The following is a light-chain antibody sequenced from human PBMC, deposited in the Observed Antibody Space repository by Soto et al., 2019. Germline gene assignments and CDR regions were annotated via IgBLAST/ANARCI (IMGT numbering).Light chain of an antibody. CDR2: DAS. J-gene: IGKJ3*01. Sequence: DIQMTQSPSSLSASVGDRVTITCQASQAIANYLNWYQQKPGKAPVLLIYDASNLQTGVPSRLSGSGSGTHFTVTISSLQPEDVATYFCQSYDIRPLLSFGPGTKVHIK. CDR3: QSYDIRPLLS. V-gene: IGKV1-33*01. CDR1: QAIANY.